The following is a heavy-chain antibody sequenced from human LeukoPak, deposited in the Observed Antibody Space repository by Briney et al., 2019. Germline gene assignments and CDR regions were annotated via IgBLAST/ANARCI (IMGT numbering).Heavy chain of an antibody. CDR2: IYRSGST. J-gene: IGHJ6*03. V-gene: IGHV4-38-2*02. D-gene: IGHD4-17*01. Sequence: SEPLSLTCSGSTYSISNSLYWGWLRQPPGKGLEWIGSIYRSGSTFYNPSLKGRVTISLDTSKNQFSLKLSSVTAADTAVYFCARGTYGYYMDVWGKGTTVTVSS. CDR1: TYSISNSLY. CDR3: ARGTYGYYMDV.